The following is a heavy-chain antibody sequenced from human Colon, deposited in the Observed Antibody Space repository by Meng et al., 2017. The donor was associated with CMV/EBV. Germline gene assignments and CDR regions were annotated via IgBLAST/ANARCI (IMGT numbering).Heavy chain of an antibody. Sequence: QVQVEKSGAEVKKPGSSVKVSCKASKGTFTSYPISWVRQGPGQGFEWVGGIITISGTTDYAQKFQGRVTITADESTSTAYMKLSNLRSEDTAIYYCARVICGGDCYLDYWGRGTLVTVSS. CDR2: IITISGTT. CDR3: ARVICGGDCYLDY. D-gene: IGHD2-21*02. CDR1: KGTFTSYP. J-gene: IGHJ4*02. V-gene: IGHV1-69*12.